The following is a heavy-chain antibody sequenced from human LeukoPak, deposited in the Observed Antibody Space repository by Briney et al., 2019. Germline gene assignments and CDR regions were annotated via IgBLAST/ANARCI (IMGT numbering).Heavy chain of an antibody. J-gene: IGHJ4*02. CDR3: ARGISYCSGGTCYSGELDF. D-gene: IGHD2-15*01. CDR1: DYTFTSYG. Sequence: GASVKVSCKASDYTFTSYGFSWVRQAPGQGLEWMGWINTYNGNTNYAQKLQGRVTMTTDTSTSTAYMELRSLRSDDSAVYYCARGISYCSGGTCYSGELDFWGQGTLVTVSS. CDR2: INTYNGNT. V-gene: IGHV1-18*01.